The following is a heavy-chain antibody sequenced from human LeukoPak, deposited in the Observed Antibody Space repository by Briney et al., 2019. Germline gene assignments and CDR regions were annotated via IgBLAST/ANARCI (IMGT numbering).Heavy chain of an antibody. J-gene: IGHJ4*02. Sequence: GASVKVSCKASGYTFTSYYVHWVRQAPGQGLEWMGIINPSGGSTSYAQKFQGRVTMTRDTSTSTVYMELSSLRSEDTAVYYCARGQQWRGLEGYFDYWGQGTLVTVSS. CDR3: ARGQQWRGLEGYFDY. CDR2: INPSGGST. V-gene: IGHV1-46*01. D-gene: IGHD6-19*01. CDR1: GYTFTSYY.